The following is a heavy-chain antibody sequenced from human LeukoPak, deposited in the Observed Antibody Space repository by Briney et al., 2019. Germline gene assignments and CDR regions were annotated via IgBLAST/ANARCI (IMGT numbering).Heavy chain of an antibody. CDR1: GGSISSYY. Sequence: SETLSLTCTVSGGSISSYYWSWIRQPPGKGLEWIGYIYYSGSTNYNPSLKSRVTISVDTSKNQFSLKLSSVTAADTAVYYCATGSASQTSDAFDIWGQGTMVTVSS. J-gene: IGHJ3*02. CDR2: IYYSGST. D-gene: IGHD6-6*01. V-gene: IGHV4-59*01. CDR3: ATGSASQTSDAFDI.